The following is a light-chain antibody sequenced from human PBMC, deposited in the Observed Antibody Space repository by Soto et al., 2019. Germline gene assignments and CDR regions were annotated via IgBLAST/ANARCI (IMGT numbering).Light chain of an antibody. J-gene: IGKJ3*01. Sequence: EIVLTQSPGTLSLSPGERVTLSCRASQSVSSNYLGWYQQKPGQAPRLLIYGASTRDTGIPDRFSGSGSGTDFTLTISRLQPEDFAVYYCHQYSSSPFTFGPGTKVDIK. CDR2: GAS. V-gene: IGKV3-20*01. CDR1: QSVSSNY. CDR3: HQYSSSPFT.